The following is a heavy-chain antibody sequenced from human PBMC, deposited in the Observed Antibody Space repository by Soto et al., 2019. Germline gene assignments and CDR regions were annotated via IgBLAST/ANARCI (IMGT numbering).Heavy chain of an antibody. J-gene: IGHJ4*02. V-gene: IGHV3-30*18. CDR3: AKDQASAQDSFES. Sequence: LRLSCAASGFTFNIYGMHWVRQAPDKGLEWVALISYDGSNQYYADSVKGRFTISGDNSKNTLFLQMNSLRADDTAVYYCAKDQASAQDSFESWGQGTRVTAAS. CDR1: GFTFNIYG. CDR2: ISYDGSNQ. D-gene: IGHD6-25*01.